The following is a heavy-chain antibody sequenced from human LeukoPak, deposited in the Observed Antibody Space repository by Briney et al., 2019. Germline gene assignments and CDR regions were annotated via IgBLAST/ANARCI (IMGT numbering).Heavy chain of an antibody. CDR3: ARDGLDGWELPSVDY. J-gene: IGHJ4*02. CDR2: ISAYNGNT. CDR1: GYTFTSYG. Sequence: VASVKVSCKASGYTFTSYGISWVRQAPGQGLEWMGWISAYNGNTNYAQKVQGRVTMTTDTSTSTVYMELRSLRSDDTAVYYCARDGLDGWELPSVDYWGQGTLVSVSS. D-gene: IGHD1-26*01. V-gene: IGHV1-18*01.